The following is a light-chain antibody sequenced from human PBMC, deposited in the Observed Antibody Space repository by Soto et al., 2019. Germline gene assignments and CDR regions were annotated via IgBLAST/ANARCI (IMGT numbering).Light chain of an antibody. J-gene: IGKJ5*01. V-gene: IGKV2-28*01. Sequence: DIVMTQSPLSLPVTPGEPASFSCRSSQSLLHSNGYNYLNWYLQKPGQSPQLLIYLGSNRASGVTDRFSGSGSGTDFTLKISRVEAEDVGVYYCMQALQTPLTFGQGTRLEIK. CDR3: MQALQTPLT. CDR1: QSLLHSNGYNY. CDR2: LGS.